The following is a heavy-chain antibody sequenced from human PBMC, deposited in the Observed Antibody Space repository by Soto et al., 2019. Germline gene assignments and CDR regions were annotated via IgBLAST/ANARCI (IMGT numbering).Heavy chain of an antibody. D-gene: IGHD3-3*01. Sequence: PGGSLRLSCAASGFTFSSYGMHWVRQAPGKGLEWVAVISYDGSNKYYADSVKGRFTISRDNSKNTLYLQMNSLRAEDTAVYYCAKGAGYYDFWSGYRLTYYYGMDVWGQGTTVTVSS. CDR1: GFTFSSYG. CDR2: ISYDGSNK. CDR3: AKGAGYYDFWSGYRLTYYYGMDV. V-gene: IGHV3-30*18. J-gene: IGHJ6*02.